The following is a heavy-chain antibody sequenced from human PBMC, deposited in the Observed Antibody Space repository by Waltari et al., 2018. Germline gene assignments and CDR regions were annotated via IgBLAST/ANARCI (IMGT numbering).Heavy chain of an antibody. Sequence: QVQLQQWGAGLLKPSETLSLTCAVYGGSFSGYYWSWIRQPPGKGLEWIGEINQGGSPNYNPSRKSRVTISVDTSKNQFSLKLSSVTAADTAVYYCARRGRSIAARAFDYWGQGTLVTVSS. CDR3: ARRGRSIAARAFDY. CDR2: INQGGSP. J-gene: IGHJ4*02. D-gene: IGHD6-6*01. CDR1: GGSFSGYY. V-gene: IGHV4-34*01.